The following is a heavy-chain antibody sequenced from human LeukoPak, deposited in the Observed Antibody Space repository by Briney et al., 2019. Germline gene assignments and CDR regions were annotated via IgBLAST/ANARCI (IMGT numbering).Heavy chain of an antibody. J-gene: IGHJ4*02. CDR1: GYTFTGYY. CDR3: ARATYSSSPPDY. V-gene: IGHV1-2*02. Sequence: ASVKVSCKASGYTFTGYYMHWVRQAPGQGLEWMGWINPNSGGTNYAQKFQGRVTMTRDTSISTAYMELSRLRSDDTAVYYCARATYSSSPPDYWGQGTLVTVSS. D-gene: IGHD6-6*01. CDR2: INPNSGGT.